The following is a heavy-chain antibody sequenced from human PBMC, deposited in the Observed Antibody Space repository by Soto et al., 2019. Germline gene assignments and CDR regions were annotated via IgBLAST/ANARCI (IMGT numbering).Heavy chain of an antibody. D-gene: IGHD2-15*01. CDR2: INPNSGGT. CDR1: RLTLTGRS. CDR3: ARGACSGGSCYSGGREFDY. V-gene: IGHV1-2*04. J-gene: IGHJ4*02. Sequence: GAPVEASSEGFRLTLTGRSMWSAGQGPGQRGEWMGWINPNSGGTNYAQKFQGWVTMTRDTSISTAYMELSRLRSDDTAVYYCARGACSGGSCYSGGREFDYWGQGTLVTVSS.